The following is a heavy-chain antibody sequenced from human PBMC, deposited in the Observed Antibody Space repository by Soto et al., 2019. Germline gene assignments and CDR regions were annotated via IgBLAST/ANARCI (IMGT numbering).Heavy chain of an antibody. CDR1: GYIFTNFY. V-gene: IGHV1-46*03. D-gene: IGHD6-6*01. Sequence: QVQLVQPGAEVKKPGASVKFSCKASGYIFTNFYIHWVRQAPGQGLEWIGIINPNGGSTNYAQNFQGRVTMTKATSTSTVYMDLSSLRSEDMAVYYCTRGLASGDYWGQGTLITVSS. CDR3: TRGLASGDY. CDR2: INPNGGST. J-gene: IGHJ4*02.